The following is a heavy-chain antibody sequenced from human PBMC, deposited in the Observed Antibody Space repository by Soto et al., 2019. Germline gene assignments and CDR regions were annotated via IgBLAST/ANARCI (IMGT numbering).Heavy chain of an antibody. V-gene: IGHV1-18*01. Sequence: QVPLVQSGGEVKQPGVSVKVSCKTSGYTFTSYGISWVRQAPGQGLEWMGWISGYNGDTKYVQKFQGRVTLTTDTSTNTAYMEVRSLRSDDTAVYYCARDWVGDLAYWGQGTLVTVSS. CDR3: ARDWVGDLAY. CDR1: GYTFTSYG. CDR2: ISGYNGDT. J-gene: IGHJ4*02. D-gene: IGHD4-17*01.